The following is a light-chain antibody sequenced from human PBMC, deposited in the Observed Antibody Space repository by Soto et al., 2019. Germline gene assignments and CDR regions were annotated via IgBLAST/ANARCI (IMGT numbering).Light chain of an antibody. CDR1: QSVSSTY. CDR2: GAS. J-gene: IGKJ1*01. V-gene: IGKV3-20*01. CDR3: QQHGSAQP. Sequence: PGERVTLSCRASQSVSSTYLTWYQQKPGQAPRLLIYGASTRATSIPARFSGSGSGTDINLTISRLEHEDLEVYYCQQHGSAQPVGKGPKVDI.